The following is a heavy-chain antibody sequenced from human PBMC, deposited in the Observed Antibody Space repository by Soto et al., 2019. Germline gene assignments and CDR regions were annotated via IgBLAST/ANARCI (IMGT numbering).Heavy chain of an antibody. CDR1: GFTFSSYA. Sequence: QVQLVESGGGVVQPGRSLRLSCAASGFTFSSYAMHWVRQAPGKGLEWVAVISYDGSNKYYADSVKGRFTISRDNSKNTLYLQMNSLGAEDTAVYYCASTALRGGVVTAIPSNYYGMDVWGQGTTVTVSS. CDR2: ISYDGSNK. V-gene: IGHV3-30-3*01. CDR3: ASTALRGGVVTAIPSNYYGMDV. D-gene: IGHD2-21*02. J-gene: IGHJ6*02.